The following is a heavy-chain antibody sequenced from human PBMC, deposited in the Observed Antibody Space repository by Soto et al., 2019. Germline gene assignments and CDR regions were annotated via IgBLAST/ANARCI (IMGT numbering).Heavy chain of an antibody. V-gene: IGHV3-30-3*01. CDR2: ISYDETTT. CDR1: GFSFSAYA. CDR3: VRARQNLVVNEYFQY. J-gene: IGHJ1*01. Sequence: QVQLVESGGGVVQPGRSLRLSRAASGFSFSAYAIHWVRQAPGKGLEWVALISYDETTTYYADSVKGRFTISRDNSKNTLYLQMNSLRSEDTAVYYCVRARQNLVVNEYFQYWGQGTLVIVSS. D-gene: IGHD2-8*02.